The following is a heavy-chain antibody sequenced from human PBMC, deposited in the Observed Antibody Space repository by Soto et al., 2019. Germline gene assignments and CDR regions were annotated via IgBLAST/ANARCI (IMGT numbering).Heavy chain of an antibody. Sequence: ASVKVSCKASGYTFTGYYMHWVRQAPGQGLEWMGWINPNSGGTNYAQKFQGRVTMTRDTSISTAYMELSRLRSDDTAVYYCARGLYSEGIQLWPEYYYYGMDVWGQGTTVTVSS. CDR3: ARGLYSEGIQLWPEYYYYGMDV. J-gene: IGHJ6*02. CDR2: INPNSGGT. D-gene: IGHD5-18*01. CDR1: GYTFTGYY. V-gene: IGHV1-2*02.